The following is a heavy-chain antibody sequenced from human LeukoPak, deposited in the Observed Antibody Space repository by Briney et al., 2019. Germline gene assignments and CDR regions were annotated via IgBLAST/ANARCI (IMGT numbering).Heavy chain of an antibody. V-gene: IGHV3-7*01. CDR2: MNEYGSEI. CDR1: GFIFRDFS. D-gene: IGHD2-2*01. Sequence: SGGSLRLSCSVSGFIFRDFSMSWVRQAPGKGLEWVAKMNEYGSEIFYVDSVKGRFTISRDNGKNSLYLQMNRLRTEDTAVYYCARPRGCGSSRCNNFDYWGQGTLVTVSS. CDR3: ARPRGCGSSRCNNFDY. J-gene: IGHJ4*02.